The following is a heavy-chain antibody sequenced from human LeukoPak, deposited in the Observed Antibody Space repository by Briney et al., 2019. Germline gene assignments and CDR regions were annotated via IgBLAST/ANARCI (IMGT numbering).Heavy chain of an antibody. CDR1: GLTFSSYW. V-gene: IGHV3-7*01. Sequence: GGSLRLSCAVSGLTFSSYWMSWVRQAPGKGLEWVANIKHDGTEKYYVDSVKGRFTISRDNPKNSLYPQMDSLRAEDTAVYYCAAQPFDYWGQGTLVTVSS. J-gene: IGHJ4*02. CDR2: IKHDGTEK. CDR3: AAQPFDY. D-gene: IGHD2-2*01.